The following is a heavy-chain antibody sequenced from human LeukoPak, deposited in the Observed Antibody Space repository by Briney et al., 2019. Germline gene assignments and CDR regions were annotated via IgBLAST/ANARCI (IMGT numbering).Heavy chain of an antibody. J-gene: IGHJ3*02. CDR2: ISGSGGST. CDR1: GFTFSSYG. Sequence: GGSLRLSCAASGFTFSSYGMSWVRQAPGKGLEWVSAISGSGGSTYYADSVKGRFTISRDNSKNTLYLQMNSLRAEDTAVYYCAKDRVRVRWELPPSDAFDIWGQGTMVTVSS. D-gene: IGHD1-26*01. CDR3: AKDRVRVRWELPPSDAFDI. V-gene: IGHV3-23*01.